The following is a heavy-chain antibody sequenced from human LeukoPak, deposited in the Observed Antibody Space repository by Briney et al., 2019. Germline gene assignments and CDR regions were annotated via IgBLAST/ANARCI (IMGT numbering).Heavy chain of an antibody. Sequence: ASVKVSCKASGYTFTGYYMHWVRQAPGQGLEWMGWINPNSGGTNYAQKFQGRVTTTRDTSISTAYMELSRLRSDDTAVYYCASVSGSSPLSYFDYWGQGTLVTVSS. V-gene: IGHV1-2*02. CDR1: GYTFTGYY. CDR2: INPNSGGT. D-gene: IGHD1-26*01. CDR3: ASVSGSSPLSYFDY. J-gene: IGHJ4*02.